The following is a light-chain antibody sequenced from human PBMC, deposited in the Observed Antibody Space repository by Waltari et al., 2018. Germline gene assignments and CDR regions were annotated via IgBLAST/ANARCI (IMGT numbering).Light chain of an antibody. CDR2: AAS. CDR3: LQHHTYPLT. V-gene: IGKV1-17*03. J-gene: IGKJ4*01. Sequence: DIQMTQSPSAMSASVGDRVTITCRANQDISNYFAWFQQKAGKVPKRLIYAASDLQSGVPSRFSGSGSGTEFTLTISNLQPEDFATYYCLQHHTYPLTFGGGTKVEI. CDR1: QDISNY.